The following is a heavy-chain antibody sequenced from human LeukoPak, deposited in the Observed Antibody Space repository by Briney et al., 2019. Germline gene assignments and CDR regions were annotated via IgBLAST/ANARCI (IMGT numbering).Heavy chain of an antibody. CDR2: IYPGDSDT. CDR3: ARQDIAVADCYYYGMDV. D-gene: IGHD6-19*01. CDR1: GYSFTSYW. J-gene: IGHJ6*02. V-gene: IGHV5-51*01. Sequence: GESLKISCKGSGYSFTSYWIGWVRQMPGKGLEWMGIIYPGDSDTRYSPSFQGQVTISADKSISTAYLQWSSLKASDTAMYYCARQDIAVADCYYYGMDVWGQGTTVTVSS.